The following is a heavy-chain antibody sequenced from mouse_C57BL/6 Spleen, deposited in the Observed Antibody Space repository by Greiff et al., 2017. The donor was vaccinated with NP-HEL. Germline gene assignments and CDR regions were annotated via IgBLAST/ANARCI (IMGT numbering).Heavy chain of an antibody. J-gene: IGHJ4*01. CDR2: IYPGDGDT. CDR1: GYAFSSSW. CDR3: ARVDYGSSYGYYYAMDY. D-gene: IGHD1-1*01. V-gene: IGHV1-82*01. Sequence: VQLQESGPELVKPGASVKISCKASGYAFSSSWMNWVKQRHGKGLEWIGRIYPGDGDTNYNGKFKGKATLTADKSSSTAYMQLSSLTSEDSAVYFCARVDYGSSYGYYYAMDYWGQGTSVTVSS.